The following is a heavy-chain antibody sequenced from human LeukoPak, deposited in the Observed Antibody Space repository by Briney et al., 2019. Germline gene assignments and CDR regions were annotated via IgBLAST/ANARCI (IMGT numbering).Heavy chain of an antibody. CDR3: ARSRMVYYYDSSGYGDY. V-gene: IGHV3-7*01. CDR2: IKQDGSEK. J-gene: IGHJ4*02. Sequence: GGSLRLSCAASGFTFSSYWMSWVRQAPGKGPEWVANIKQDGSEKYYVDSVKGRFTISRDNAKNSLYLQMNSLRAEDTAVYYCARSRMVYYYDSSGYGDYWGQGTLVTVPS. D-gene: IGHD3-22*01. CDR1: GFTFSSYW.